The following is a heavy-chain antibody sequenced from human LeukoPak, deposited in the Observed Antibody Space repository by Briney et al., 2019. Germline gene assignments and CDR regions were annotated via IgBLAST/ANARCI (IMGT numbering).Heavy chain of an antibody. J-gene: IGHJ4*02. D-gene: IGHD6-19*01. Sequence: SETLSLTCTFSGGSISSYYWSWIRQPPGRGLDWIGYIYYSGSTNYNPSLKSRVTISVHTSKNQFSLKLSSVTAADTAVYYCARDYSGSIDYWGQGTLVTVSS. CDR1: GGSISSYY. CDR3: ARDYSGSIDY. V-gene: IGHV4-59*12. CDR2: IYYSGST.